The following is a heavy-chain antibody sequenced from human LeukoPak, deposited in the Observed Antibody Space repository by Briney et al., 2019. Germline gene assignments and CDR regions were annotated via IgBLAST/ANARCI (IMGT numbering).Heavy chain of an antibody. D-gene: IGHD5-18*01. CDR3: AKDLDTAMAYYFDY. CDR2: IRYDGSNK. J-gene: IGHJ4*02. CDR1: GFTFSSYG. Sequence: PGGSLRLSCAASGFTFSSYGMHWVRQAPGKGLEWVAFIRYDGSNKYYADSVKGRFTISRDNSKDTLYLQMNSLRAEDTAVYYCAKDLDTAMAYYFDYWGQGTLVTVSS. V-gene: IGHV3-30*02.